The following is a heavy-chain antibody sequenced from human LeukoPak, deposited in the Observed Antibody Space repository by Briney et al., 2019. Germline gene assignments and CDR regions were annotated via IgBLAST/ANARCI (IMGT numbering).Heavy chain of an antibody. D-gene: IGHD2-15*01. CDR3: AKWGCSGGSCYPFDY. J-gene: IGHJ4*02. CDR2: MSGSGGRT. Sequence: GGSLRLSCAASGFTFNTYAMSWVRQAPGKGLEWVSAMSGSGGRTYYADSVKGRFTISRDNSKNTLYLQMNSLRAEDTAVYYCAKWGCSGGSCYPFDYWGQGTLVTVSS. CDR1: GFTFNTYA. V-gene: IGHV3-23*01.